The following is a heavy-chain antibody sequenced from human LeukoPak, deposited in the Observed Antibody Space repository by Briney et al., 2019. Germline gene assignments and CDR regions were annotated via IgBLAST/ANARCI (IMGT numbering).Heavy chain of an antibody. CDR2: IIPIFGTA. J-gene: IGHJ5*02. CDR1: GGTFSSYG. Sequence: SVKVSCKASGGTFSSYGISWVRQAPGQGLEWMGGIIPIFGTANYAQKFQGRVTITADESTSTAYMELSSLRSEDTAVYYCAQTDSSGYSPAWGQGTLVTVSS. V-gene: IGHV1-69*13. CDR3: AQTDSSGYSPA. D-gene: IGHD3-22*01.